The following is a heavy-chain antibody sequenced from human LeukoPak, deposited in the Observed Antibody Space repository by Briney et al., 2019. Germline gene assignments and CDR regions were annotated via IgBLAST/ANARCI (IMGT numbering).Heavy chain of an antibody. CDR1: GFIFRNYA. Sequence: GGSLRLSCAASGFIFRNYAMHWVRQAPGKGLEYVSAISSSGDNTYYGDSVKGRFIISRDNSKNTLSLQMSSLRVEDTAVYYCARGYYSSSRFDSWGQGTLVTVSS. D-gene: IGHD6-13*01. J-gene: IGHJ4*02. CDR3: ARGYYSSSRFDS. CDR2: ISSSGDNT. V-gene: IGHV3-64*02.